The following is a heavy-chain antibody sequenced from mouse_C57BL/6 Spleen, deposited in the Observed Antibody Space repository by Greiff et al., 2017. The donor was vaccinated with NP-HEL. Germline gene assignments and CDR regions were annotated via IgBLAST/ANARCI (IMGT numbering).Heavy chain of an antibody. CDR2: INPNNGGT. CDR3: ARGGDYFDY. J-gene: IGHJ2*01. CDR1: GYTFTDYY. Sequence: EVQLQQSGPELVKPGASVKISCKASGYTFTDYYMNWVKQSHGKSLEWIGDINPNNGGTSYNQKFKGKATLTVDKSSSTAYMELRSLTSDDSAVYYGARGGDYFDYWGQGTTLTVSS. V-gene: IGHV1-26*01.